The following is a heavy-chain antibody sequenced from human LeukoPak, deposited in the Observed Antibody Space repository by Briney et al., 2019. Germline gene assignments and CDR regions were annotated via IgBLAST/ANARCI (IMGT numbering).Heavy chain of an antibody. Sequence: MSSETLSLTCAVYGGSFSGYYWSWIRQPPGKGLEWIGEINHSGSTNYNPSLKSRVTISVDTSKNQFSLKLSSVTAADTAVYYCAREVNDYVWGSYRHGDYWGQGTLVTVSS. CDR2: INHSGST. J-gene: IGHJ4*02. V-gene: IGHV4-34*01. D-gene: IGHD3-16*02. CDR3: AREVNDYVWGSYRHGDY. CDR1: GGSFSGYY.